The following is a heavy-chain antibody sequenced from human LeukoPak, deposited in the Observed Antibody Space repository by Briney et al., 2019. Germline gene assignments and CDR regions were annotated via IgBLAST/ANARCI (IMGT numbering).Heavy chain of an antibody. Sequence: PGGSLRLSCAASGFTFSSYAMHWVRQAPGKGLEWVAVISYDGSNKYYADSVKGRFTISRGNSKNTLYLQMNSLRAEDTAVYYCARDLGIDYWGQGTLVTVSS. CDR2: ISYDGSNK. CDR1: GFTFSSYA. CDR3: ARDLGIDY. D-gene: IGHD1-26*01. V-gene: IGHV3-30*04. J-gene: IGHJ4*02.